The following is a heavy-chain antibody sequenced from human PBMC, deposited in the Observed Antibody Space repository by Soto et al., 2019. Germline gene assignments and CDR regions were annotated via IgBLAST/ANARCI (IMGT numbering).Heavy chain of an antibody. J-gene: IGHJ4*01. CDR2: ISYDGTEA. D-gene: IGHD3-3*02. CDR3: AKGRFDVVTISPFDH. V-gene: IGHV3-30*18. CDR1: GFTFSSFG. Sequence: GGSLRLSCAASGFTFSSFGMHWVRQAPGKGLEWVAVISYDGTEAKYADSVKGRATVSRDNSKNTVYLQMNRQRGDDSAIYYCAKGRFDVVTISPFDHWGQGTLVTVSS.